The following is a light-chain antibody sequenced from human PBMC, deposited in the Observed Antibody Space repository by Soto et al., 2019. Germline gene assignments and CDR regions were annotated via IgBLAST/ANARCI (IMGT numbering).Light chain of an antibody. CDR1: QSIGSY. CDR2: AAS. CDR3: QESYTTPVA. Sequence: DIQMTQSPSSLSASVGDRVIITCRASQSIGSYVNWYQQKPGKAPKLLIYAASSLQSGVPSRFSGSGSGTDFTLTISSLLPEDFATYYCQESYTTPVAFGQGTKVEVK. V-gene: IGKV1-39*01. J-gene: IGKJ1*01.